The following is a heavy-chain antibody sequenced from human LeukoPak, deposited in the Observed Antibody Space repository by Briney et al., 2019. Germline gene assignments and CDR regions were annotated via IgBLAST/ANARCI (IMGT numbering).Heavy chain of an antibody. Sequence: GASVKVSCKASGYTFTSYVINWVRQATGQGLEWMGWMNPNSGNTGYAQKFQGRVTMTRNTSISTAYMELSSLRSEDTAVYYCARRGEDVYCSGGSFYHEYFQHWGQGTLVTVSS. CDR2: MNPNSGNT. CDR3: ARRGEDVYCSGGSFYHEYFQH. CDR1: GYTFTSYV. J-gene: IGHJ1*01. D-gene: IGHD2-15*01. V-gene: IGHV1-8*01.